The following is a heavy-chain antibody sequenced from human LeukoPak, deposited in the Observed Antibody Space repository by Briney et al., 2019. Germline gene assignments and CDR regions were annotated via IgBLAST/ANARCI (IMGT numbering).Heavy chain of an antibody. J-gene: IGHJ4*02. V-gene: IGHV1-18*01. Sequence: ASMKVSCKADADTFTSYCISWERQPLGQGLEWMGWIISYNGNTNYEQKLQGRVTMTTDTSTSTAYMELRSLRSDDTAVYYCARQTLAYCGGDCYSPEFDYWGQGTLVTVSS. CDR2: IISYNGNT. CDR3: ARQTLAYCGGDCYSPEFDY. CDR1: ADTFTSYC. D-gene: IGHD2-21*02.